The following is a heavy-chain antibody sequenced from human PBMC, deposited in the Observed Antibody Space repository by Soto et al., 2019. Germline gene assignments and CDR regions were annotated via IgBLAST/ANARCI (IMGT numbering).Heavy chain of an antibody. Sequence: GGSLRLSCAASGFSFSSYSMTWGRQAPGKGLEWVSTIGGSGGSTYYADSVRGRFPISRDNSKNTLYLQLNSLRAEDTAVYYCAVTWGSTWYYFDYWGQGTLVTVSS. CDR3: AVTWGSTWYYFDY. D-gene: IGHD6-13*01. CDR1: GFSFSSYS. J-gene: IGHJ4*02. CDR2: IGGSGGST. V-gene: IGHV3-23*01.